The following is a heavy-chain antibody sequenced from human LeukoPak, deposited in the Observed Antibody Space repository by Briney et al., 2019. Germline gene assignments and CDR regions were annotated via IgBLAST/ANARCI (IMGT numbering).Heavy chain of an antibody. J-gene: IGHJ4*02. Sequence: GGSLRLSCAASGFTFSSYSMNWVRQAPGKGLEWVSAISGSGGSTYYADSVKGRFTISRDNSKNTLYLQMNSLRAEDTAVYYCAKEGGYGELKIDYWGQGTLVTVSS. CDR3: AKEGGYGELKIDY. CDR1: GFTFSSYS. V-gene: IGHV3-23*01. D-gene: IGHD5-18*01. CDR2: ISGSGGST.